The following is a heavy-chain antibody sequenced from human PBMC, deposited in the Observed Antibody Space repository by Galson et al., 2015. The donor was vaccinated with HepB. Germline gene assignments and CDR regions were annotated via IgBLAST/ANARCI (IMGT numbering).Heavy chain of an antibody. CDR3: AKGSYGSGAYRFDC. V-gene: IGHV3-33*06. CDR2: IWYDGSNK. Sequence: SLRLSCAASGFTFSSYGMHWVRQAPGKGLEWVAVIWYDGSNKYYADSVKGRFTISRDNSKNTLYLQMNTLRAEDSAVYYCAKGSYGSGAYRFDCWGQGTLATVSS. CDR1: GFTFSSYG. J-gene: IGHJ4*02. D-gene: IGHD3-16*01.